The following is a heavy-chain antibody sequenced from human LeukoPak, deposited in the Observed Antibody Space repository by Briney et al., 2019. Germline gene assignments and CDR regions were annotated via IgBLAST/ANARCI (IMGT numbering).Heavy chain of an antibody. CDR2: ITGSGGNT. Sequence: GGSLRLSCAASGFIFSSYSMSWVRQAPGKGLEWVSVITGSGGNTYYADSVKGRFTISKDNSKNTVYLQMSSLRVDDTAVYYCAKAASSSGPFYYYGMDVGGKGTTFTFSS. J-gene: IGHJ6*04. CDR3: AKAASSSGPFYYYGMDV. D-gene: IGHD6-13*01. CDR1: GFIFSSYS. V-gene: IGHV3-23*01.